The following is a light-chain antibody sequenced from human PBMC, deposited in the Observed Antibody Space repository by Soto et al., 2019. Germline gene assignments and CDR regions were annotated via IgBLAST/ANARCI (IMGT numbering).Light chain of an antibody. V-gene: IGKV1-5*03. Sequence: DIHMTQSPSTLSASIGDRVTITCRASQSVFKWLAWYQQKPGKAPNLLIYEGSTLESGVPSRFSGSGSGTEFTLSISSLQPDDFATYYCQHYHTFPWTFGQGTNVEIK. CDR1: QSVFKW. CDR3: QHYHTFPWT. J-gene: IGKJ1*01. CDR2: EGS.